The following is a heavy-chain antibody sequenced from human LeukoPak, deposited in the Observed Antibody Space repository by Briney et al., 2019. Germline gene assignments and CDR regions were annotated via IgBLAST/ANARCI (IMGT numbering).Heavy chain of an antibody. Sequence: SQTLSLTCTVSGGSISGGGYYWTWIRQHPGKGLEWIGYIYYSGSTNYNPSLKSRVTISVDTSKNQFSLKLSSVTAADTAVYYCARDDLSRAYGMDVWGQGTTVTVSS. CDR1: GGSISGGGYY. V-gene: IGHV4-61*08. CDR2: IYYSGST. CDR3: ARDDLSRAYGMDV. J-gene: IGHJ6*02. D-gene: IGHD3/OR15-3a*01.